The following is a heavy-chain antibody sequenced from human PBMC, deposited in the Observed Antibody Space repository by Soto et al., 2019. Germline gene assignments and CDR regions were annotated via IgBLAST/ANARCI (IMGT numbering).Heavy chain of an antibody. V-gene: IGHV1-18*01. CDR2: ISAYNGNT. J-gene: IGHJ4*02. D-gene: IGHD6-13*01. Sequence: QVQLVQSVAEVKKPGASVKVSCKASGYTFTSYGISCVRQAPGQGLEWRGWISAYNGNTNYEQKLQGRVTMTQDTSASRAYMELRSLSSDDTAVYYCARESSSSCHDYWGQGTLVTVSS. CDR3: ARESSSSCHDY. CDR1: GYTFTSYG.